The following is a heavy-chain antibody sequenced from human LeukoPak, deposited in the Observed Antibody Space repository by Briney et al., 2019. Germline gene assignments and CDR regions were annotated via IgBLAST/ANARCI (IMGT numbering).Heavy chain of an antibody. CDR1: DGSINSYY. J-gene: IGHJ2*01. CDR2: VFYSGTT. Sequence: PSETLSLTCSVSDGSINSYYWTWLRQPPGMGLQWIGTVFYSGTTYYNPSLKSRATTSVDTSKNQFSLKLSSVTVADMAVYYCARLARSTRDYSWHFDLWGRGTLVTVSS. V-gene: IGHV4-39*01. D-gene: IGHD4-17*01. CDR3: ARLARSTRDYSWHFDL.